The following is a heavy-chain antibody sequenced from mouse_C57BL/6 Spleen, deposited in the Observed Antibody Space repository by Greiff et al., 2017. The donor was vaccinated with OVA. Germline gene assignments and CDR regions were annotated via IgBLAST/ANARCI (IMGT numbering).Heavy chain of an antibody. D-gene: IGHD2-12*01. J-gene: IGHJ2*01. CDR1: GFNIKDDY. CDR3: TTFTTRSYFDY. V-gene: IGHV14-4*01. CDR2: IDPENGDT. Sequence: VHVKQSGAELVRPGASVKLSCTASGFNIKDDYMHWVKQRPEQGLEWIGWIDPENGDTEYASKFQGKATITADTSSNTAYLQLSSLTSEDTAVYYCTTFTTRSYFDYWGQGTTLTVSS.